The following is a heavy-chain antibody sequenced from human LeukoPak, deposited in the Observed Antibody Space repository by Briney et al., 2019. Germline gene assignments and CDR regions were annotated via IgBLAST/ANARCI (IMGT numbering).Heavy chain of an antibody. J-gene: IGHJ4*02. CDR3: AKGFYYDSSGSSVKGYYFDY. CDR1: GFTVSSNY. CDR2: ISGSGGST. D-gene: IGHD3-22*01. Sequence: GGSLRLSCAASGFTVSSNYMSWVRQAPGKGLEWVSAISGSGGSTYYADSVKGRFTISRDNSKNTVYLQMNSLRAEDTAEYYCAKGFYYDSSGSSVKGYYFDYWGRGTLVTVSS. V-gene: IGHV3-23*01.